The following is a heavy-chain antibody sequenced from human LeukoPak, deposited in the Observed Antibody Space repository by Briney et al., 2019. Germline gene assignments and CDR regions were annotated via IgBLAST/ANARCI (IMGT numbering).Heavy chain of an antibody. D-gene: IGHD3-16*01. J-gene: IGHJ4*02. Sequence: GRSLRLSCAASGFRLSNHAMHWVRQAPGKGLEWVAMISYDVNIKYYGDSVKGRFAVSRDNSKNTLSLQMNSLRPEDTALYYCARDISGGGLDYWGQGTLVTVS. CDR1: GFRLSNHA. CDR2: ISYDVNIK. CDR3: ARDISGGGLDY. V-gene: IGHV3-30*09.